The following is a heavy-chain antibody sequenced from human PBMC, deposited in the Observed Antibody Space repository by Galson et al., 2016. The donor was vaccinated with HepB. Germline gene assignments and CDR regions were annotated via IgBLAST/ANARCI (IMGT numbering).Heavy chain of an antibody. V-gene: IGHV3-7*03. Sequence: SLRLSCAGSGFIFSSYWMSWVRQAPGKGLEWVANIKQEGSEKFYVDSLKGRLTISRDNAKNSLFLQMNSLRADDTAVYYCARGRLTMVRGLNGYYFDLWGRG. D-gene: IGHD3-10*01. CDR2: IKQEGSEK. J-gene: IGHJ4*02. CDR3: ARGRLTMVRGLNGYYFDL. CDR1: GFIFSSYW.